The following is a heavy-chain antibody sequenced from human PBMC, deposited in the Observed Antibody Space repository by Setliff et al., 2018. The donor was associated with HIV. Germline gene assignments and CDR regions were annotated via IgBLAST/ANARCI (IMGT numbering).Heavy chain of an antibody. J-gene: IGHJ4*02. Sequence: SETLSLTCTVSGGSIGSGSHYWSWIRQPAGKGLEWIGHIYTTGSTNYNPSLKSRVTISADTSNNQFSLRLTSATAADTAVYYCASHRGFWSGLDYWGQGTLVTVS. CDR3: ASHRGFWSGLDY. D-gene: IGHD3-3*01. CDR2: IYTTGST. CDR1: GGSIGSGSHY. V-gene: IGHV4-61*09.